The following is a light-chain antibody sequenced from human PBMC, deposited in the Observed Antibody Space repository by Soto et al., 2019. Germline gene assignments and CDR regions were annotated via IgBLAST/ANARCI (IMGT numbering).Light chain of an antibody. CDR1: QIVTTNF. CDR3: KHYANAAT. CDR2: GAS. J-gene: IGKJ5*01. Sequence: IVSTQSPGTLSFSPGEISIISCMASQIVTTNFLAWYQQQPGQAPRLLIYGASSRATGIPGRFSGSGSGTDFTLTISRLEPEDFAVYYCKHYANAATFGQGKRREIK. V-gene: IGKV3-20*01.